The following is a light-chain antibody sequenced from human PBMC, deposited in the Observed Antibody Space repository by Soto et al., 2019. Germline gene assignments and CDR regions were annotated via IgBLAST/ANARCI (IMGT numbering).Light chain of an antibody. CDR3: SSYAGRNNLV. V-gene: IGLV2-8*01. CDR1: SSDVGGYNF. Sequence: QSALTQPPSASGSPGQSVTISCTGTSSDVGGYNFVSWYQQHPGKAPKLMIYEVSQRPSGVSDRFSGSKSGNTASLTVSGLQAEDEADYYCSSYAGRNNLVFGGGTKATVL. J-gene: IGLJ3*02. CDR2: EVS.